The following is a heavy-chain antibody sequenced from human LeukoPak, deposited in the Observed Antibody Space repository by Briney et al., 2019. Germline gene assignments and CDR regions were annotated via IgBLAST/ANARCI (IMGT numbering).Heavy chain of an antibody. J-gene: IGHJ4*02. Sequence: SETLSLTCTVSGGSISSYYWSWIRQPPGKGLEWIGYIYYSGSTNYNPSLKSRVTISVDTSKNQFSLKLSSVTAADTAVYYCARAASRDGYKPVVDHWGQGTLVTVSS. V-gene: IGHV4-59*01. D-gene: IGHD5-24*01. CDR1: GGSISSYY. CDR2: IYYSGST. CDR3: ARAASRDGYKPVVDH.